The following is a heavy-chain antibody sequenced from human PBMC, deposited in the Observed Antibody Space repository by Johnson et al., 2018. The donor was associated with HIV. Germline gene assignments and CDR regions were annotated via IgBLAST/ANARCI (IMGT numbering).Heavy chain of an antibody. Sequence: QVQLVESGGGVVQPGGSLRLSCAASGFTFSSYAMSWVRQAPGKGLEWVAVVWSDGNNRYYADSVKGRFTISRDNSKNTVYLQMNSLRVEDTAVYYCAKEEGIAAAGGAFDIWGQGTMVTVSS. V-gene: IGHV3-33*06. D-gene: IGHD6-13*01. J-gene: IGHJ3*02. CDR1: GFTFSSYA. CDR3: AKEEGIAAAGGAFDI. CDR2: VWSDGNNR.